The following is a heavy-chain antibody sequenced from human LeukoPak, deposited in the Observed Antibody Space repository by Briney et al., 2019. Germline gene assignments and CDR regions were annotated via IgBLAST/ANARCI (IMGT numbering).Heavy chain of an antibody. CDR1: GYTFTGYY. CDR3: ARDKQLDWAHYYYYYMDV. CDR2: INPSGGST. J-gene: IGHJ6*03. V-gene: IGHV1-46*01. Sequence: VASVKVSCKASGYTFTGYYMHWVRQAPGQGLEWMGIINPSGGSTIYAQKFQGRVTMTRDMSTSTVYMELSSLRSDDTAVYYSARDKQLDWAHYYYYYMDVWGKGTTVTVSS. D-gene: IGHD1-1*01.